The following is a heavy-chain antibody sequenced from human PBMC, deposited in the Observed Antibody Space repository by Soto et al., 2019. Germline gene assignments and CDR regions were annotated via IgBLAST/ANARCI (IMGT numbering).Heavy chain of an antibody. J-gene: IGHJ5*02. D-gene: IGHD6-19*01. CDR1: GGTFSSYA. Sequence: QVQLVQSGAEVKKPGSSVKVSCKASGGTFSSYAISWVRQAPGQGLEWMGGIIPIFGTANYAQKFQGRVTITADESTSTAYMGLSSLRSEDTAVYYCARAGRSGWYRSWFDPWGQGTLVTVSS. CDR2: IIPIFGTA. V-gene: IGHV1-69*01. CDR3: ARAGRSGWYRSWFDP.